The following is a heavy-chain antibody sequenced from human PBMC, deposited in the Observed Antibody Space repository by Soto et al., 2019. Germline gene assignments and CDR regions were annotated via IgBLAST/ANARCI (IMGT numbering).Heavy chain of an antibody. J-gene: IGHJ3*02. V-gene: IGHV1-69*06. D-gene: IGHD5-12*01. CDR3: ARGARWLQTDAFDI. CDR1: GGTFSSYA. CDR2: IIPIFGTA. Sequence: QVQLVQSGAEVKKPGSSVKVSCKASGGTFSSYAISWVRQAPGQGLEWMGGIIPIFGTANYAQKFQGRVTITADKSTSTAYMELSSLSSEDTAVYYCARGARWLQTDAFDIWGQGTMVTVSS.